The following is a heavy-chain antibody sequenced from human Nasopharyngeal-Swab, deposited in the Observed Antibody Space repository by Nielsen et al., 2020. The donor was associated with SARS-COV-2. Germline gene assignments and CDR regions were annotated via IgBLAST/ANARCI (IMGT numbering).Heavy chain of an antibody. CDR1: GGSISSYY. CDR2: IYYSGST. Sequence: LRLSCTVSGGSISSYYWNWIRQPPGKGLEWIGYIYYSGSTNYNPSLKSRVTISVDTSKNQFSLKLSSVTAADTAVYYCARGKRLLWFGESDLFDIWGQGTMVNVSS. CDR3: ARGKRLLWFGESDLFDI. D-gene: IGHD3-10*01. J-gene: IGHJ3*02. V-gene: IGHV4-59*01.